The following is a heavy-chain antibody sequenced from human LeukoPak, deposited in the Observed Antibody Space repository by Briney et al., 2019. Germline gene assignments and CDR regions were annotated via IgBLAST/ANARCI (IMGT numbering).Heavy chain of an antibody. CDR2: IYYSGST. J-gene: IGHJ4*02. D-gene: IGHD1-7*01. CDR1: GGSISSSSYY. CDR3: ARAGNWNYGLFDY. Sequence: SETLSLTCTVSGGSISSSSYYWGWIRQPPGQGLEWIGSIYYSGSTYYNPSLKSRVTISVDTSKNQFSLKLSSVTAADTAVYYCARAGNWNYGLFDYWGQGTLVTVSS. V-gene: IGHV4-39*01.